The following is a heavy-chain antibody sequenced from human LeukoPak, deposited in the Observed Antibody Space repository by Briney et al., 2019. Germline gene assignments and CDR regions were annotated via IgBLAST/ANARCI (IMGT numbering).Heavy chain of an antibody. CDR3: ARGPVPVLWFGESINWFDP. CDR1: GYTFTSYD. Sequence: VASVKVSCKASGYTFTSYDINWVRQATGQGLEWMGWMNPNSGNTDYAQKFQGRVTMTRNTSISTAYMELSSLRSEDTAVYYCARGPVPVLWFGESINWFDPWGQGTLVTVSS. D-gene: IGHD3-10*01. CDR2: MNPNSGNT. V-gene: IGHV1-8*01. J-gene: IGHJ5*02.